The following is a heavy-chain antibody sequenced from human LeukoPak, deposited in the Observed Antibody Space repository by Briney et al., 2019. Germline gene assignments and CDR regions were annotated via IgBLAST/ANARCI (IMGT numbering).Heavy chain of an antibody. CDR1: GFTFSFYW. CDR2: INSDGSST. CDR3: ARVRYCSGGSCQYFDY. V-gene: IGHV3-74*01. Sequence: GGSLRLSCTASGFTFSFYWMHWVRQAPGKGLVWVSRINSDGSSTSYADSVKGRFTISRDNAKNTLYLQMNSLRAEDTAVYYCARVRYCSGGSCQYFDYWGQGTLVTVSS. J-gene: IGHJ4*02. D-gene: IGHD2-15*01.